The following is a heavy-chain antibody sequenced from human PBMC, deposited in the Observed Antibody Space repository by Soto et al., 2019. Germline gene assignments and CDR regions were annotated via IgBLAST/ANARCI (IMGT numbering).Heavy chain of an antibody. CDR1: GFMFSGYG. J-gene: IGHJ4*02. D-gene: IGHD6-25*01. CDR3: ARDAAIGSYLCPFNY. V-gene: IGHV3-33*01. CDR2: IWYDGSNK. Sequence: QVQLVESGGGVVQPGRSLRLSCAASGFMFSGYGMHWVRQAPGKGLEWVAVIWYDGSNKYYADSVKGRFNISRDNSKNTLFLQMNSLRVEDAAVYYCARDAAIGSYLCPFNYWGQGTQVTVSS.